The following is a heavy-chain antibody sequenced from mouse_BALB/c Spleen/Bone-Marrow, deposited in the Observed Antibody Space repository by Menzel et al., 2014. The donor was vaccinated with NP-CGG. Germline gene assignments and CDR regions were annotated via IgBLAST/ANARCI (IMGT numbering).Heavy chain of an antibody. J-gene: IGHJ3*01. CDR3: VRQNYDYAWFAY. CDR1: GFTFNTYA. CDR2: IRSKSNNYAT. Sequence: VQLQQSGGGLVQPKGSLKLSCAASGFTFNTYAMNWVRQAPGKGLEWVVRIRSKSNNYATYYADSVKDRFTISRDDSQSMLYLQMNNLKTEDTAMYYCVRQNYDYAWFAYWGQGTLVTVSA. D-gene: IGHD2-4*01. V-gene: IGHV10-1*02.